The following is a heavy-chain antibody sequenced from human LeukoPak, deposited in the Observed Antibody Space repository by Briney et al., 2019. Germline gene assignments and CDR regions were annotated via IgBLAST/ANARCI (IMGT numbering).Heavy chain of an antibody. CDR2: IWYDGSNK. V-gene: IGHV3-33*01. D-gene: IGHD2-15*01. Sequence: GGSLRLSCAASGFTFSSYGMHWVRQAPGKGLEWVAVIWYDGSNKHYADSVKGRFTISRDNSKNTLYLQMNSLRAEDTAVYYCARELRDIVVASAMDVWGQGTTVTVSS. J-gene: IGHJ6*02. CDR3: ARELRDIVVASAMDV. CDR1: GFTFSSYG.